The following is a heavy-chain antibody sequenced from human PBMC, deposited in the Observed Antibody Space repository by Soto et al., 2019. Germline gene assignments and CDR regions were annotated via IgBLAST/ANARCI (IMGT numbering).Heavy chain of an antibody. V-gene: IGHV5-10-1*01. D-gene: IGHD3-22*01. J-gene: IGHJ5*02. CDR2: IDPSDSYT. CDR3: ARRSGYDSSGYYPDP. CDR1: GYSFTSYW. Sequence: PGESLKISCKGSGYSFTSYWISCLRQMPGKGLEWMGRIDPSDSYTPYSPSFQCHVTISADKSISTAYLQWSSLKASDTAMYYCARRSGYDSSGYYPDPWGQGTLVTVS.